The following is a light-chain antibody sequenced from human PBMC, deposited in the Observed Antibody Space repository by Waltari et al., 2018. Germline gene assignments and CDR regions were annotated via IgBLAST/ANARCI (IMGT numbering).Light chain of an antibody. CDR3: QQHYNLPLT. CDR1: QDIRNY. J-gene: IGKJ4*01. CDR2: DAS. Sequence: DIQMTQSPSSLSASVGDRVTITCQASQDIRNYLNWYHHKPGKATKLLIYDASTLEAGVPSRFSGSGSGTYFTFTISSLQPEDVATYYCQQHYNLPLTFGGGTKVEI. V-gene: IGKV1-33*01.